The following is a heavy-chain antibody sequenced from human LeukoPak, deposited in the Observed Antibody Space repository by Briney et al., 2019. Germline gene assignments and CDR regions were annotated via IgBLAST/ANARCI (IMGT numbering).Heavy chain of an antibody. CDR3: ARIFITTTGNFFDY. J-gene: IGHJ4*02. CDR1: GGSISSGGYS. V-gene: IGHV4-30-2*01. Sequence: PSETLSLTCAVSGGSISSGGYSWSWIRQPPGKGLEWIGYIYHSGSTSYNPSLKSRVTKSVDRSKNQFSLKLSSVTAADTAVYYCARIFITTTGNFFDYWGQGTLVTVSS. D-gene: IGHD6-13*01. CDR2: IYHSGST.